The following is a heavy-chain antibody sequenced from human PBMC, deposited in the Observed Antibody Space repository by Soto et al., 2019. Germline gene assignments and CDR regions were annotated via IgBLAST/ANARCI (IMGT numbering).Heavy chain of an antibody. Sequence: ASVKVSCKASGYIFINYGITWVRQAPGQGLEWMGWTSGYYGNTKYADKLQGRVTMTTDTSTTTAYMELRSLRSDDTAVYYCARDEVPAANWLDRWGQGTLVTVSS. J-gene: IGHJ5*02. V-gene: IGHV1-18*01. CDR1: GYIFINYG. D-gene: IGHD2-2*01. CDR3: ARDEVPAANWLDR. CDR2: TSGYYGNT.